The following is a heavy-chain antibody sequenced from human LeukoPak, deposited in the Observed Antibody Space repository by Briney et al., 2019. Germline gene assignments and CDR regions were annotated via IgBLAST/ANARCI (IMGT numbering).Heavy chain of an antibody. J-gene: IGHJ6*03. CDR3: ARVVITMVRGVIISSGYMDV. V-gene: IGHV3-30*02. CDR1: GFTFSTYG. Sequence: GGSLRLSCAPSGFTFSTYGMHWVRQAPGKGLEWLAFIRYDGSNKYYADSVKGRFIISRDNSKNTLYLQMNSLRADDTAVYYCARVVITMVRGVIISSGYMDVWGKGTTVTISS. D-gene: IGHD3-10*01. CDR2: IRYDGSNK.